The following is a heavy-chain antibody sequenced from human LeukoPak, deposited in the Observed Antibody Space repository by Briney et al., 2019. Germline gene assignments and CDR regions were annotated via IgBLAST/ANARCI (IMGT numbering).Heavy chain of an antibody. J-gene: IGHJ3*02. CDR3: ARGPYGSSGTPDAFDI. Sequence: GGSLRLSCAASGFTFSNFGMHWVRQAPGKGLEWVAVIWYDGDNKYYADSVKGRFTISRDNSKNTLYLQMNSLRAEDTAVYYCARGPYGSSGTPDAFDIWGQGTMVTVSS. CDR1: GFTFSNFG. V-gene: IGHV3-33*01. CDR2: IWYDGDNK. D-gene: IGHD3-10*01.